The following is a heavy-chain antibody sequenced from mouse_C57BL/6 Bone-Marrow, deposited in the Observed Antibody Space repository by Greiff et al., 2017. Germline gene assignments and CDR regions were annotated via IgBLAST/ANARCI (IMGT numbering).Heavy chain of an antibody. Sequence: VQGVESGAELVRPGTSVKVSCKASGYAFTNYLIEWVKQRPGQGLEWIGVINPGSGGTTYNEKFKGKATLTADKSSSTAYMQLSSLTSVDSAVYFCARGGFAYWGQGTLVTFSA. V-gene: IGHV1-54*01. CDR1: GYAFTNYL. J-gene: IGHJ3*01. CDR3: ARGGFAY. CDR2: INPGSGGT.